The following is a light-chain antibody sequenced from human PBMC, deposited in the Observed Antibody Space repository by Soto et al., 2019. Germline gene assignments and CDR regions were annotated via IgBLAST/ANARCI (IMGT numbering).Light chain of an antibody. CDR1: QSISSW. CDR2: KAS. V-gene: IGKV1-5*03. J-gene: IGKJ1*01. Sequence: IQMTQSPSTLSASVGDRVTITCRASQSISSWLAWYQQKPGKAPKLLIYKASSLESGVPSRFSGSRSGTEFTLTISSLQPDDFATYFCQQYNSYPWTFGQGTKADIK. CDR3: QQYNSYPWT.